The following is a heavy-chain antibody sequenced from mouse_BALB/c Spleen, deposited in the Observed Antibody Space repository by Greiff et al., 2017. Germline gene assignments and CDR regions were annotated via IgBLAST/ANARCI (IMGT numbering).Heavy chain of an antibody. V-gene: IGHV5-4*02. D-gene: IGHD2-3*01. J-gene: IGHJ3*01. CDR2: ISDGGSYT. CDR3: ARGGYDGYYWFAY. CDR1: GFTFSDYY. Sequence: EVKLVESGGGLVKPGGSLKLSCAASGFTFSDYYMYWVRQTPEKRLEWVATISDGGSYTYYPDSVKGRFTISRDNAKNNLYLQMSSLKSEDTAMYYCARGGYDGYYWFAYWGQGTLVTVSA.